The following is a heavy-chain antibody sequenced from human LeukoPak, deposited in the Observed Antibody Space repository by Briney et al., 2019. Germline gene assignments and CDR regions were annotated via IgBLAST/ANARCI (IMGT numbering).Heavy chain of an antibody. V-gene: IGHV3-23*01. J-gene: IGHJ6*03. Sequence: GGSLRLSCAASGFTFSSYAMSWVRQAPGKGLEWVSAISGSGGSTYYTDSVKGRFTISRDNSKNTLYLQMNSLRAEDKAVYYCAKQGSGSYIMYYYYYMDVWGKGTTVTVSS. CDR2: ISGSGGST. CDR3: AKQGSGSYIMYYYYYMDV. D-gene: IGHD3-10*01. CDR1: GFTFSSYA.